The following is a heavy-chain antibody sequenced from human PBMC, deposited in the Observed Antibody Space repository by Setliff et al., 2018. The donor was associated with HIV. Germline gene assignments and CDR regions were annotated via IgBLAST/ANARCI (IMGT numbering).Heavy chain of an antibody. V-gene: IGHV4-39*01. CDR1: GGSISDSRYY. CDR3: ARQGRPGDFDS. Sequence: SETLSLTCTVSGGSISDSRYYWGWIRQPPGKGLEWIGYIYYSGSTNYNPSLKSRVTISGDTSKKQFSLKLRAVTAADSAVYYCARQGRPGDFDSWGQGTLVTVSS. J-gene: IGHJ4*02. CDR2: IYYSGST. D-gene: IGHD7-27*01.